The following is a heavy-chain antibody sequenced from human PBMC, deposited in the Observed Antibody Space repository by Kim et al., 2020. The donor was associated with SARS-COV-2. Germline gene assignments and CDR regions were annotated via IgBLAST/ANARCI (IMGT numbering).Heavy chain of an antibody. CDR2: ITGSGDGR. Sequence: GGSLRLSCVASGFTFGSYNMAWVRQAPGKGLEWLSGITGSGDGRSYADSVRGRFTISRDNSKNTVYLQMNNLRVEDTAVYYCATRPHAFDIWGQGTMVTV. CDR1: GFTFGSYN. J-gene: IGHJ3*02. CDR3: ATRPHAFDI. V-gene: IGHV3-23*01.